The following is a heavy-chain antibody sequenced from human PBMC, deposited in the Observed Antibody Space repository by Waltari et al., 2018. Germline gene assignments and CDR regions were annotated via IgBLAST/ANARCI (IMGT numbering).Heavy chain of an antibody. CDR1: GYTLTGLS. J-gene: IGHJ6*03. V-gene: IGHV1-24*01. CDR3: HLMARNIVLVAATPSYYSYMDV. Sequence: QVQVVQSGAEVKKPGASVKVSCKVSGYTLTGLSIHWVRQVAGKGLEWMGRCDPEDGETNYAETFQGRVPMTEDTSVDTAYMELSSLRSEDTAVYYCHLMARNIVLVAATPSYYSYMDVWGRGTTVTVSS. D-gene: IGHD2-15*01. CDR2: CDPEDGET.